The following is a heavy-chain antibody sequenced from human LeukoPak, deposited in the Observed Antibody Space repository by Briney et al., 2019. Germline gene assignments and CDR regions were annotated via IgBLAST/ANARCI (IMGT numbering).Heavy chain of an antibody. CDR3: TTLPGVIWHY. D-gene: IGHD3-22*01. Sequence: PGGSLRLSCAASGFTFTKAWMNWVRQATGKGLEWVGRIKSKTDGGTTDYAAPVKGRFTISRDDSRNTLYLQMNSLKTEDTAVYYCTTLPGVIWHYWGQGTLVTVSS. CDR2: IKSKTDGGTT. V-gene: IGHV3-15*01. CDR1: GFTFTKAW. J-gene: IGHJ4*02.